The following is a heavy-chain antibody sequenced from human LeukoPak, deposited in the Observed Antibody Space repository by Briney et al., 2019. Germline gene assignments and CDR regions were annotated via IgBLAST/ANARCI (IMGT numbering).Heavy chain of an antibody. CDR3: AREGIGSGSYYNINWFDP. CDR2: IYYSGST. D-gene: IGHD3-10*01. V-gene: IGHV4-31*03. CDR1: GGSISSGGYY. Sequence: SQTLSLTCTVSGGSISSGGYYWSWIRQHPGKGLEWIGYIYYSGSTYYNPSLKSRVTISVDTSKNQFSLKLSSVTAADTAVYYCAREGIGSGSYYNINWFDPWGQGTLVTVSS. J-gene: IGHJ5*02.